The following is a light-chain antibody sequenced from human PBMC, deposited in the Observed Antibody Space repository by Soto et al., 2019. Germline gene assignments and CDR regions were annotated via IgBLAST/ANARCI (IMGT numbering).Light chain of an antibody. V-gene: IGLV2-14*01. CDR3: SSYTSSAFVV. CDR2: GVT. J-gene: IGLJ2*01. Sequence: QSALTQPASVSGSPGQSITISCTGTSSDDGTYNYVSWYQQHPGKAPKLIIYGVTNRPSGVSNRFSGSKSGNTASLTISGLQAEDEAGYYCSSYTSSAFVVFGGGTQLTVL. CDR1: SSDDGTYNY.